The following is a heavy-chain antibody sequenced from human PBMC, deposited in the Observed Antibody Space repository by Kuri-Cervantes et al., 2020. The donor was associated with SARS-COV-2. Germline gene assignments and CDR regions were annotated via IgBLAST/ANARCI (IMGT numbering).Heavy chain of an antibody. Sequence: LSLTCAASGFTFSSYSMNWVRQAPGKGLEWVSSISSSSSYIYYADSVKGRFTISRDNSKNTLYLQMNSLRAEDTAVYYCARGGSWYYYYMDVWGKGTTVTVSS. J-gene: IGHJ6*03. V-gene: IGHV3-21*01. CDR3: ARGGSWYYYYMDV. CDR1: GFTFSSYS. CDR2: ISSSSSYI. D-gene: IGHD6-13*01.